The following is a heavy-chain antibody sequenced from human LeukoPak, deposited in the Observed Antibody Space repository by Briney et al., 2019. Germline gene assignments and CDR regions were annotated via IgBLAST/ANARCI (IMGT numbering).Heavy chain of an antibody. D-gene: IGHD3/OR15-3a*01. Sequence: SVKVSCXASGGTFSSYAISWVRQAPGQGLEWMGRIIPIFGTANYAQKFQGRVTITTDESTSTAYMELSSLRSEDTAVYYCARVDWTPEYYFDYWGQGTLVTVSS. J-gene: IGHJ4*02. CDR3: ARVDWTPEYYFDY. CDR2: IIPIFGTA. V-gene: IGHV1-69*05. CDR1: GGTFSSYA.